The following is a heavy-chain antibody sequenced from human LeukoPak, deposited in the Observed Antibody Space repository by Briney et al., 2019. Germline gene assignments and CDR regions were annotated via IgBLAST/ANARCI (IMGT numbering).Heavy chain of an antibody. V-gene: IGHV3-23*01. Sequence: GGSLRLSCAASGFTFSSYAMSWVRQAPGKGLEWVSGSGSGGSTHYADSVKGRFTISRDNSKNTLYLQMNSLRAEDTAVYYCAKDLWSGYYPTYWGQGTLVTVSS. CDR3: AKDLWSGYYPTY. J-gene: IGHJ4*02. CDR2: SGSGGST. D-gene: IGHD3-3*01. CDR1: GFTFSSYA.